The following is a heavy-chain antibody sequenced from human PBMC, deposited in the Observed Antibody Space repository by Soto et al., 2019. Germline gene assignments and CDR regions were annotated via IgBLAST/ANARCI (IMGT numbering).Heavy chain of an antibody. D-gene: IGHD3-10*01. CDR2: IRTKVNSYAT. CDR1: GFTFSGSA. V-gene: IGHV3-73*01. Sequence: EVQLVESGGGLVQPGGSLKLSCAASGFTFSGSAMHWVRQASGKGLEWVGRIRTKVNSYATTYGASVKGRFTISRNDSKNMTYLQMNRLLYEDMALYYCTTESGHYWGQGTLVTVSS. J-gene: IGHJ4*02. CDR3: TTESGHY.